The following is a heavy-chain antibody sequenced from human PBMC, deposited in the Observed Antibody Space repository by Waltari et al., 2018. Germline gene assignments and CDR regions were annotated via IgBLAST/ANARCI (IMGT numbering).Heavy chain of an antibody. V-gene: IGHV3-21*01. CDR1: GFTFSSYS. CDR3: ARLLSHYYYYYMDV. D-gene: IGHD2-2*01. Sequence: EVQLVESGGGLVKPGGSLRLSCAASGFTFSSYSMNWVRQAPGKGLEWVSSISSSSSYIYYAGSGKGRFTISRDNAKNSLYLQMNSLRAEDTAVYYCARLLSHYYYYYMDVWGKGTTVTVSS. CDR2: ISSSSSYI. J-gene: IGHJ6*03.